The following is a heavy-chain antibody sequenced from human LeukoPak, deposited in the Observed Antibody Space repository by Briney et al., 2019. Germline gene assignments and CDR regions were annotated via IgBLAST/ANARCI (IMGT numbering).Heavy chain of an antibody. CDR3: ARDSSPYCGSDCYFDAFDL. V-gene: IGHV3-7*03. CDR2: INRDGRKI. Sequence: GGSLRLSCAASEFTFGSYWMTWVRQAPGKGLEWVANINRDGRKIPYVDSVKGRFIISRDNAKNFLYLQMNSLRAEDTAVYFCARDSSPYCGSDCYFDAFDLWGQGTMVTVSS. CDR1: EFTFGSYW. J-gene: IGHJ3*01. D-gene: IGHD2-21*02.